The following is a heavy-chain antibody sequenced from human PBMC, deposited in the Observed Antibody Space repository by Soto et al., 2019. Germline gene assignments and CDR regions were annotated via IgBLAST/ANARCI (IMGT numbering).Heavy chain of an antibody. Sequence: QVQLVESGGGVVQPGRSLRLSCAASGFTFSSYAMHWVRQAPGKGLEWVAVISNDGSNKYYADSVKGRFTISRDNSKNTLYLQMNSLRAEDTAVYYCARDRGRILEWRYYYYGMDVWGQGTTVTVSS. V-gene: IGHV3-30-3*01. D-gene: IGHD3-3*01. J-gene: IGHJ6*02. CDR1: GFTFSSYA. CDR3: ARDRGRILEWRYYYYGMDV. CDR2: ISNDGSNK.